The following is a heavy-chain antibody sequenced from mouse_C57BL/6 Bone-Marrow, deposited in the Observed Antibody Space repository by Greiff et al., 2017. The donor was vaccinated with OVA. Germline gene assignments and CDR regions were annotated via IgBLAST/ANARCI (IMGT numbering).Heavy chain of an antibody. V-gene: IGHV1-81*01. CDR1: GYTFTSYG. CDR3: ARKSYYGNYVWFAY. J-gene: IGHJ3*01. Sequence: VQGVESGAELARPGASVKLSCKASGYTFTSYGISWVKQRTGQGLEWIGEIYPRSGNTYYNEKFKGKATLTADKSSSTAYMELRSLTSEDSAVYFCARKSYYGNYVWFAYWGQGTLVTVSA. D-gene: IGHD2-1*01. CDR2: IYPRSGNT.